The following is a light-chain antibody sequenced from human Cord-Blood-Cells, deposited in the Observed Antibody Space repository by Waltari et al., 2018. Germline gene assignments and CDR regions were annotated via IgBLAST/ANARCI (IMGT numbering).Light chain of an antibody. CDR3: QAWDSSTVV. CDR1: TLGDKY. J-gene: IGLJ2*01. Sequence: SYEMTHPPSVSVSPGQTTSTPCPGDTLGDKYACWYQQKPGQSPVPVIYQDSKRTSGIPERFSGSNSGNTATLTISGTQAMDEADYYCQAWDSSTVVFGGGTKLTVL. CDR2: QDS. V-gene: IGLV3-1*01.